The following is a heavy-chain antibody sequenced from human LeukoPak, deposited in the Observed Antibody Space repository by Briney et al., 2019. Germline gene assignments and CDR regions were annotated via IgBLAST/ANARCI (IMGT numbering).Heavy chain of an antibody. CDR2: IYYSGST. D-gene: IGHD1-26*01. Sequence: KPSETLSLTCTVSGGSISSSSYYWGWIRQPPGKGLEWIGTIYYSGSTDYNPSLKSRVTISVDTSKNQFSLKLSSVTAADTAVYYCARHRGDSGSYFASYYFDYWGQGTLVTVSS. J-gene: IGHJ4*02. CDR1: GGSISSSSYY. CDR3: ARHRGDSGSYFASYYFDY. V-gene: IGHV4-39*01.